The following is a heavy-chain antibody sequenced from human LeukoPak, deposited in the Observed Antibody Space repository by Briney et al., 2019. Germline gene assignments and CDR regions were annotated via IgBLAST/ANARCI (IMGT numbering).Heavy chain of an antibody. V-gene: IGHV3-72*01. CDR1: GFSFSDHY. Sequence: PGGSLRLPCAASGFSFSDHYMDWVRLAPGKGLEWVGRIRNKANSYGTEYAASVKGRFTISRDDSKDSLYLQMNSLRFEDTALYYCTRVRLGAATRYFDYWGQGTLVTVSS. J-gene: IGHJ4*02. CDR2: IRNKANSYGT. CDR3: TRVRLGAATRYFDY. D-gene: IGHD1-26*01.